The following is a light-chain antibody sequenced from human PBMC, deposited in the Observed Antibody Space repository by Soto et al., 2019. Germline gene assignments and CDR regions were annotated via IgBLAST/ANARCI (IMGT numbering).Light chain of an antibody. Sequence: DSQMTQSPSCLSASVGDRVTSSCQASQDITNYLNWYQQKPGKAPRLLIYAASTLQSGVPSRFSGSGSGTDFTLTISSLQPEDFATYYCQQSYSTPRTFGQGTKVDIK. CDR1: QDITNY. J-gene: IGKJ1*01. CDR3: QQSYSTPRT. CDR2: AAS. V-gene: IGKV1-39*01.